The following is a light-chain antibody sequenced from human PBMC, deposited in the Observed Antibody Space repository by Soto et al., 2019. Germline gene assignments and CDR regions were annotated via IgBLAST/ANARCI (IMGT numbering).Light chain of an antibody. Sequence: QSALAQLPSASGSPGQSVAISCTGTSSDVGGYNYVSWYQQHPGKAPKLMIYDVNKRPSGVPDRFSGSKSGNTASLTVSGLQAEDEADYYCSSYAGSSNVFGTGTKVTVL. CDR1: SSDVGGYNY. CDR3: SSYAGSSNV. V-gene: IGLV2-8*01. CDR2: DVN. J-gene: IGLJ1*01.